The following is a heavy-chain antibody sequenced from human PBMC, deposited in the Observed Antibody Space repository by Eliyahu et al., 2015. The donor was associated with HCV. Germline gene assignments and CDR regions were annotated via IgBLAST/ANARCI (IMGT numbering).Heavy chain of an antibody. V-gene: IGHV1-69*17. CDR3: GAKTYGYNWRDIQRNGVDV. CDR2: IIPIFGIP. CDR1: GGSFSDFA. J-gene: IGHJ6*02. D-gene: IGHD1-1*01. Sequence: QLQLAQSGAEEKKPGSSVRVSCVASGGSFSDFAVSWVRQAPGQGLEWMGGIIPIFGIPNYAQKFQGRVTVSADPSRRTVYMDLTSLTSDDTAVYYCGAKTYGYNWRDIQRNGVDVWGLGTMVTVS.